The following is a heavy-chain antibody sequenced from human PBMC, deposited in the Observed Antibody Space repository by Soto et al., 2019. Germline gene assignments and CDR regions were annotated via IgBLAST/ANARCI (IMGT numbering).Heavy chain of an antibody. CDR2: IWYDGSNK. D-gene: IGHD6-19*01. J-gene: IGHJ6*02. V-gene: IGHV3-33*01. CDR1: GCTFSSYG. Sequence: GGSRRLSCAASGCTFSSYGMHWVRQAPGKGLEWVAVIWYDGSNKYYADSVKGRFTISRDNSKNTLYLQMNSLRAEHTAVYYRARDHQWLGSYYYYGMDVWGQGTTVTVSS. CDR3: ARDHQWLGSYYYYGMDV.